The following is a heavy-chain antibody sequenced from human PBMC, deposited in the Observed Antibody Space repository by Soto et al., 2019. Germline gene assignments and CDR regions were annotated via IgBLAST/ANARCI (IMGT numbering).Heavy chain of an antibody. V-gene: IGHV4-31*03. CDR2: IYYSGST. CDR3: ARGAYSSGWWFDY. Sequence: QVQLQESGPGLVKPSQTLSLTYTVSGGSISSGGYYWSWIRQHPGKGLEWIGYIYYSGSTYYNPSLKSRVTISVDTSKNQFSLKLSSVTAADTAVYYCARGAYSSGWWFDYWGQGTLVTVSS. J-gene: IGHJ4*02. D-gene: IGHD6-19*01. CDR1: GGSISSGGYY.